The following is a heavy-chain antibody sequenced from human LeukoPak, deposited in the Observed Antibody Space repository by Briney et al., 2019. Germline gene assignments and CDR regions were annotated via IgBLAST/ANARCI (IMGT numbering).Heavy chain of an antibody. J-gene: IGHJ4*02. CDR2: ISSSSSYI. Sequence: PGGSLRLSCAASGVTFSSYSMDWVRQAPGKGLEWVSSISSSSSYIYYADSVKGRFTISRDNAKNSLYLQMNSLRAEDTAVYYCAREPPHGGSNHDYWGQGTLVTVSS. CDR1: GVTFSSYS. CDR3: AREPPHGGSNHDY. V-gene: IGHV3-21*01. D-gene: IGHD1-26*01.